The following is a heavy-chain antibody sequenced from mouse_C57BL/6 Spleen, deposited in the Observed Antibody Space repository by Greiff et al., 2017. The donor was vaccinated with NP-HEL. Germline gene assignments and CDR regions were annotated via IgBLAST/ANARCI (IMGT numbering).Heavy chain of an antibody. V-gene: IGHV1-80*01. J-gene: IGHJ2*01. CDR1: GYAFSSYW. CDR2: IYPGDGDT. CDR3: ARRSGLRQGSYFDY. D-gene: IGHD2-4*01. Sequence: QVQLQQSGAELVKPGASVKISCKASGYAFSSYWMNWVKQRPGKGLEWIGQIYPGDGDTNYNGKFKGKATLTADKSSSTAYMQLSSLTSEDSAVYFCARRSGLRQGSYFDYWGQGTTLTVSS.